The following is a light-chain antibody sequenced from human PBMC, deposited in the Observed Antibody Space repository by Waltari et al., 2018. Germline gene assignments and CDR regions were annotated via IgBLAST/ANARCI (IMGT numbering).Light chain of an antibody. V-gene: IGLV1-44*01. Sequence: QSVLTQPPSASGTPGQRVTISCSGSSSNIGSTTVNWYQQLPGTAPTLLIYGNVQRPSGVPDRFSGSESGTSASLAISGLQSEDEADYYCPTWDDSLNGRVFGGGTKLTVL. CDR1: SSNIGSTT. CDR2: GNV. CDR3: PTWDDSLNGRV. J-gene: IGLJ3*02.